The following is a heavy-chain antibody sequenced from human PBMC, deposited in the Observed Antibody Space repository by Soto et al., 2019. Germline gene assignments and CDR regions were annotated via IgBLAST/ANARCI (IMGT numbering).Heavy chain of an antibody. CDR3: ARGLGGRMDD. CDR1: GTIFSSYT. J-gene: IGHJ6*02. D-gene: IGHD3-16*01. V-gene: IGHV1-69*08. Sequence: QVQLGQSGAEVKKPGSSVRVSCKASGTIFSSYTISWVRQAPGQGLEWMGRIIPILGETNSAQKFQSRVTLTADKSTNTAYMELNSLRLEDTAVYYCARGLGGRMDDWGQGTTVTVSS. CDR2: IIPILGET.